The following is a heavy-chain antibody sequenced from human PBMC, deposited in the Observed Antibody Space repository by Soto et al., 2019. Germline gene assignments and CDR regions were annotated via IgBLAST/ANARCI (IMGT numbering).Heavy chain of an antibody. CDR1: GGSISSYY. V-gene: IGHV4-59*01. CDR3: ARDIVHYYDSSGYYYY. D-gene: IGHD3-22*01. J-gene: IGHJ4*02. Sequence: SETLSLTCTVSGGSISSYYWSWIRQPRGKGLEWVGYIYYSGSTNYNPSLKSRVTISVDTSKNQFSLKLSSVTAADTAVYYCARDIVHYYDSSGYYYYWGPGTLVTVSS. CDR2: IYYSGST.